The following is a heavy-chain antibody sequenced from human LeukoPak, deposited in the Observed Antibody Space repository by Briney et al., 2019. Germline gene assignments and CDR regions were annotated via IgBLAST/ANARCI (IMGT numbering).Heavy chain of an antibody. CDR2: VYHGGST. D-gene: IGHD2-2*02. J-gene: IGHJ3*02. CDR3: ARALPGAIDTFDI. Sequence: SETLSLTCTVSGYFISAGYYWGWIRQPPGKGLEWIGTVYHGGSTYYNPSLKTRVTLSVDTSKNQFSLRLNSVTAADTAVFYCARALPGAIDTFDIWGQGTMVTVSS. CDR1: GYFISAGYY. V-gene: IGHV4-38-2*02.